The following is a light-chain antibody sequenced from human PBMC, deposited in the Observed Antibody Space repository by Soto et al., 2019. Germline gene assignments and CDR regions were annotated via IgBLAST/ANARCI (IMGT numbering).Light chain of an antibody. CDR2: KAS. V-gene: IGKV1-5*03. CDR3: QQYNKYPCT. Sequence: DIQMTQSPSTLSVSVGDRVTITCRASQSISSWLAWYQQKPGKAPKLLIYKASSLDSGVPTRFSGSGSGTEFTLTISSLQPDDFATYYCQQYNKYPCTFGQGTRVEIK. CDR1: QSISSW. J-gene: IGKJ1*01.